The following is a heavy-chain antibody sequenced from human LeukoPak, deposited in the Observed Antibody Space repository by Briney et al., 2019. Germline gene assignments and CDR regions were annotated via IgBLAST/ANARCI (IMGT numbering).Heavy chain of an antibody. J-gene: IGHJ4*02. CDR3: ARGGSGNWNALFDY. Sequence: GGSLRLSCAASGFTFSDHYMDWVRQAPGKGREWVSSISSSSSYMYYADSVKCRFTISRHNAKTSLSLQLSSLRTEYTALYYCARGGSGNWNALFDYGGENTLVTVYS. V-gene: IGHV3-21*01. CDR1: GFTFSDHY. CDR2: ISSSSSYM. D-gene: IGHD1-1*01.